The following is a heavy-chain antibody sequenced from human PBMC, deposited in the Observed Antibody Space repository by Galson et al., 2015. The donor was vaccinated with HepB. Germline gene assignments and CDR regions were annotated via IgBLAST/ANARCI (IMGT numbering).Heavy chain of an antibody. Sequence: SLRLSCAASGNTFSSHGMHWVRQAPGKGLEWVAPIWYDGSKDYYADSVKGRFAVSRDNFNNILYLQMNSLRAEDTAVYYCARYYGNYRAFDYWGQGTLVTVSS. V-gene: IGHV3-33*04. CDR2: IWYDGSKD. J-gene: IGHJ4*02. D-gene: IGHD4-11*01. CDR1: GNTFSSHG. CDR3: ARYYGNYRAFDY.